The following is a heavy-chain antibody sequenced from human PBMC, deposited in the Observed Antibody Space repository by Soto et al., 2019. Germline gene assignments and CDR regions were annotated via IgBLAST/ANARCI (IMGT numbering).Heavy chain of an antibody. J-gene: IGHJ4*02. V-gene: IGHV3-66*01. CDR3: ARGRGSTGYLGREHYFDY. Sequence: EVQVVESGGGLVQPGGSLRLSCAASGFSVTNNYMNWVRQAPGKGLEWVSIIDIGGNTYYADSVKDRFTISRDNSRNTRYLQMDSLGAEDTAVYYCARGRGSTGYLGREHYFDYWGQGTLVTVSP. CDR1: GFSVTNNY. CDR2: IDIGGNT. D-gene: IGHD2-2*01.